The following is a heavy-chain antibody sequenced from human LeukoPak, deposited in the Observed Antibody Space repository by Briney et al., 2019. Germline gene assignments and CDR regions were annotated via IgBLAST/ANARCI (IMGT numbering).Heavy chain of an antibody. CDR1: GYTFTSYG. CDR3: ARGTNYCSGGSCQEDAEYFQH. J-gene: IGHJ1*01. D-gene: IGHD2-15*01. CDR2: ISAYNGNT. V-gene: IGHV1-18*01. Sequence: GASVKVSCKASGYTFTSYGISWVRQAPGQGLEWMGWISAYNGNTNYAQKLQGRVTMTTDTSTSTAYMELRSLRSEDTAVYYCARGTNYCSGGSCQEDAEYFQHWGQGTLVTVSS.